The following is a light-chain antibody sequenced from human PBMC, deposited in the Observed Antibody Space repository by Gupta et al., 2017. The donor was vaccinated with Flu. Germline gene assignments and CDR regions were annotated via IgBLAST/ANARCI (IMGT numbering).Light chain of an antibody. CDR3: QAWDSSVV. CDR2: QDN. V-gene: IGLV3-1*01. CDR1: KLGDKY. Sequence: SYELTQPPSVSVSPGQTAIISCSGDKLGDKYVCWYQQKSGQSPVLVIYQDNKRPSGIPERFSGSNSGNTATLTISGTQAMDEADYYCQAWDSSVVFGGGIKLTVL. J-gene: IGLJ2*01.